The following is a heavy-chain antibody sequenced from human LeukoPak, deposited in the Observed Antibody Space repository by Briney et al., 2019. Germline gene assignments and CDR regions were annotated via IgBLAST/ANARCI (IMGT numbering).Heavy chain of an antibody. CDR3: VKGRTVTTFHYFDY. D-gene: IGHD4-17*01. CDR1: GFTFITYA. V-gene: IGHV3-64D*09. J-gene: IGHJ4*02. CDR2: ISSYGSTT. Sequence: PGGSLRLSCLASGFTFITYAMHWVRQAPGKELEHVSTISSYGSTTYYADSVKGRFTISRDNSKNTLDLQMSSLRAEDTAVYYCVKGRTVTTFHYFDYWGQGILVTVSS.